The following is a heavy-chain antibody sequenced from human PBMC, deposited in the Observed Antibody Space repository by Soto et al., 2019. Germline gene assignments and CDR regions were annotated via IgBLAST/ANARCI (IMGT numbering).Heavy chain of an antibody. CDR1: GFIFSTYA. Sequence: EVQLLESGGGLVQPGGSLRLSCAASGFIFSTYAMTWVRQAPGKALEWVSSISASGDTTYYSDSVKGRFTMSRDNSKNTLYLQMISLRAEDTAVYYCAKDLTMPRYYFDSWGQGTLVTVSS. V-gene: IGHV3-23*01. D-gene: IGHD2-2*01. CDR2: ISASGDTT. CDR3: AKDLTMPRYYFDS. J-gene: IGHJ4*02.